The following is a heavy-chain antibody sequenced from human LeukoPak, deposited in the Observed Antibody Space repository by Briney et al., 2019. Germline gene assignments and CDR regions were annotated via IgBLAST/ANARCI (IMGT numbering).Heavy chain of an antibody. CDR3: APRFSGYYFDY. J-gene: IGHJ4*02. D-gene: IGHD3-22*01. CDR1: GFTFSSYG. Sequence: GGTLRLSCAASGFTFSSYGMSWVRQAPGKGLEWVSAISGSGGSTYYADSVKGRFTISRDNSKNTLYLQMNSLRAEDTAVYYCAPRFSGYYFDYWGQGTLVTVSS. V-gene: IGHV3-23*01. CDR2: ISGSGGST.